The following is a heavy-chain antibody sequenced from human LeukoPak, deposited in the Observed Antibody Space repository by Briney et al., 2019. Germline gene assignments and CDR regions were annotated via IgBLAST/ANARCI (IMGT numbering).Heavy chain of an antibody. CDR2: IYTSGST. D-gene: IGHD6-6*01. CDR3: AREYISSSFFDY. V-gene: IGHV4-4*07. CDR1: GGSISNYY. Sequence: PSETLSPTCTVSGGSISNYYWSWIRQPAGKGLEWIGRIYTSGSTNYNPSLKSRVTMSVDTSKNQSSLKVNSVTAADTAVYYCAREYISSSFFDYWGQGTLVTVSS. J-gene: IGHJ4*02.